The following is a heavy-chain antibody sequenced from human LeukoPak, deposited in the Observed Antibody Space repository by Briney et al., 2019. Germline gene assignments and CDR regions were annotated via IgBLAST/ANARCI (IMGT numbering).Heavy chain of an antibody. CDR2: ISSNGDST. J-gene: IGHJ4*02. CDR1: GFTFSSYP. D-gene: IGHD3-22*01. CDR3: AREYYYEELDY. V-gene: IGHV3-64*01. Sequence: GGSLRLSCAASGFTFSSYPMHWVRQAPGKGLEYVSGISSNGDSTYYANSAKGRFTISRDNSKNTLYLQMGSLRAEDMAVYYCAREYYYEELDYWGQGTLVTVSS.